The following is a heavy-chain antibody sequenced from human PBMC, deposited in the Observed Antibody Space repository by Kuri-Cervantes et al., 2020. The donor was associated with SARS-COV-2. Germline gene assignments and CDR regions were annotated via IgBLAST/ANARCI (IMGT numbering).Heavy chain of an antibody. Sequence: ASVKVSCKASGYTFTGYYMHWVRQAPGQGLEWMGSINPNSGGTNYAQKFQGRVTMTRDTSISTAYMGLSRLRSDDTAVYYCARGSAAGHYFDYWGQGTLVTVSS. D-gene: IGHD6-13*01. CDR3: ARGSAAGHYFDY. CDR1: GYTFTGYY. J-gene: IGHJ4*02. CDR2: INPNSGGT. V-gene: IGHV1-2*02.